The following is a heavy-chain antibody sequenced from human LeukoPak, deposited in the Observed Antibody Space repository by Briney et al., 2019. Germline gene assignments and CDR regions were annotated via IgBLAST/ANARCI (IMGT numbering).Heavy chain of an antibody. Sequence: GGSLRLSCAASGFTFSDYYMSWIRQAAGKGLEWVSYISSSGSNIYYADSVKGRFTISRDNAKNSLYLQMNSLRAEDTAVYYCARFGYCSSTSCFRSDYYYGMDVWGQGTTVTVSS. D-gene: IGHD2-2*01. J-gene: IGHJ6*02. CDR1: GFTFSDYY. V-gene: IGHV3-11*01. CDR3: ARFGYCSSTSCFRSDYYYGMDV. CDR2: ISSSGSNI.